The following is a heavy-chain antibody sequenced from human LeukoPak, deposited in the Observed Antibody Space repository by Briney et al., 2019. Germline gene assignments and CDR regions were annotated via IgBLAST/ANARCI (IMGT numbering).Heavy chain of an antibody. Sequence: SETLSLTCSVSGGSISYYYWTWIRQPPGKGLECIGYIYYNGNTNYNPSLKSRVTISVDTAKNQVSLNLTSVTAADTAVYYCARQSADFWTDYAKNWFDPWGQGTLVTVSS. D-gene: IGHD3/OR15-3a*01. CDR1: GGSISYYY. V-gene: IGHV4-59*01. J-gene: IGHJ5*02. CDR2: IYYNGNT. CDR3: ARQSADFWTDYAKNWFDP.